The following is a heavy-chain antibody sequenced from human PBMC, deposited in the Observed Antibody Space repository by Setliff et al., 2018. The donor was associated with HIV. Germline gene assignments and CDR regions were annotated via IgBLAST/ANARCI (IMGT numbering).Heavy chain of an antibody. CDR2: ISTYNGNT. D-gene: IGHD2-21*01. V-gene: IGHV1-18*04. J-gene: IGHJ6*03. CDR1: GYTFTNYY. Sequence: ASVKVSCKASGYTFTNYYITWVRQAPGQGLEWMGWISTYNGNTNYAQKFQGRVTMTTVTSTSTAYMELRSLRSDDTAVYYCARLSIPAYYYMDVWGKGTTVTVS. CDR3: ARLSIPAYYYMDV.